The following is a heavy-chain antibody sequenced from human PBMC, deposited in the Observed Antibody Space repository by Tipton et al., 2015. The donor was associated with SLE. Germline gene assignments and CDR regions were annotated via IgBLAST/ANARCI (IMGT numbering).Heavy chain of an antibody. Sequence: SLRLSCAASGFTFSSHWMHWVRQAPGKGLVWVSRINSDGRSTSYADSVKGRFTISRDNAKNTLYLQMNSLRAEDTAVYYCAREGITIFGGFDPWGQGTLVTVSS. CDR3: AREGITIFGGFDP. V-gene: IGHV3-74*01. D-gene: IGHD3-3*01. CDR1: GFTFSSHW. J-gene: IGHJ5*02. CDR2: INSDGRST.